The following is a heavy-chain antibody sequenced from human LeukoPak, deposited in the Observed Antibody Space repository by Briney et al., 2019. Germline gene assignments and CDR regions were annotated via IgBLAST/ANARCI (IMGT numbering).Heavy chain of an antibody. CDR1: GGTFSSYA. J-gene: IGHJ4*02. CDR3: ATVGRGDSYGY. Sequence: SVKVSCKASGGTFSSYAISWVRQAPGQGLEWMGRIIPIFGTANYAQKFQGRVTITTDESTSTAYMELSSLRSEDTAVYYCATVGRGDSYGYWGQGTLVTVSS. CDR2: IIPIFGTA. V-gene: IGHV1-69*05. D-gene: IGHD5-18*01.